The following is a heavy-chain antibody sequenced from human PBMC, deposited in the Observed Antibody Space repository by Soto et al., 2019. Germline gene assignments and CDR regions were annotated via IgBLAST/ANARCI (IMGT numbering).Heavy chain of an antibody. CDR3: ARVGTAMHWFDP. CDR1: GGTFSSYA. J-gene: IGHJ5*02. V-gene: IGHV1-69*13. D-gene: IGHD2-2*01. Sequence: RASVKVSCKASGGTFSSYAISWVRQAPGQGLEWMGGIIPIFGTANYAQKFQGRVTITADESTSTAYMELSSLRSEDTAVYYCARVGTAMHWFDPWGQGTLVTVSS. CDR2: IIPIFGTA.